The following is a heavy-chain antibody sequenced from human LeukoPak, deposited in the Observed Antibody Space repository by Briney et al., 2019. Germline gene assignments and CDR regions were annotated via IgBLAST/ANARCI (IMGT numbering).Heavy chain of an antibody. Sequence: GGSLRLSCAASGFTFSSFWMNWVRQAPGKGLEWVANIKQDGSEKYFLDSVKGRFTISRDNAKNSLYLQMNSLRAEDTAVYYCAELGITMIGGVWGKGTTVTISS. J-gene: IGHJ6*04. CDR3: AELGITMIGGV. CDR2: IKQDGSEK. CDR1: GFTFSSFW. V-gene: IGHV3-7*01. D-gene: IGHD3-10*02.